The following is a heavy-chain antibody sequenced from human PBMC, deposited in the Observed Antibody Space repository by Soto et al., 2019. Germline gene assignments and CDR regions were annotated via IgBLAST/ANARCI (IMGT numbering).Heavy chain of an antibody. Sequence: PSETLSLTCAVSGGSISSGGYSWSWIRQPPGKGLEWIGYIYHSGSTCYNPSLKSRVTISVDRSKNQFSLKLSSVTAADTAVYYCARVSCGGSCLDYWGQGTLVTVSS. CDR2: IYHSGST. D-gene: IGHD2-15*01. V-gene: IGHV4-30-2*01. CDR1: GGSISSGGYS. J-gene: IGHJ4*02. CDR3: ARVSCGGSCLDY.